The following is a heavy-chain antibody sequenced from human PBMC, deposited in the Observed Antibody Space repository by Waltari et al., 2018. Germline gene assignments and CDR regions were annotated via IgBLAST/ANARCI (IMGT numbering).Heavy chain of an antibody. J-gene: IGHJ1*01. CDR3: ARGSAYYIRFWDL. Sequence: LVESGGALVQPGGSLRLTCAASGFDLRSYWMSWVRQAPGKGLERVANINDDGSLPYDEDSVGGRLTISRDNAKNSLYLEMNNVRVDDTAVYYCARGSAYYIRFWDLWGQGTLVTVAS. CDR1: GFDLRSYW. CDR2: INDDGSLP. V-gene: IGHV3-7*03. D-gene: IGHD3-10*01.